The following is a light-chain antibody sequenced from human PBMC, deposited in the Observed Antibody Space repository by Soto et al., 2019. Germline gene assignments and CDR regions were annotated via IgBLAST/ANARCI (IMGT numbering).Light chain of an antibody. CDR2: DVS. J-gene: IGLJ1*01. CDR3: SLYTSTRTYV. Sequence: QSALTQPASVSGSPGQSIAISCTGTSSDVGGYNYVSWYQQHPGKAPVLMIYDVSIRPSGVTNRFSGSKSGNTASLTISGLQAEDEADYYCSLYTSTRTYVFGTGTQVTVL. V-gene: IGLV2-14*01. CDR1: SSDVGGYNY.